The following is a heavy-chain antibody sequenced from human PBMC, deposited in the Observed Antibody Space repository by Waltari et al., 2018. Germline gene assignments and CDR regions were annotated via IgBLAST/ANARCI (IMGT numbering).Heavy chain of an antibody. CDR2: ITSSSSAM. J-gene: IGHJ3*02. Sequence: EVQLLQSGGGLVRPGGSLNLSCLASGFPLRDYEMNWVRQAPGKGLQWVSYITSSSSAMYYADSVKGRFTISRDNDKNSLYLQLNNLKAEDTAIYYCARENYGAFDAFDIWGQGTLVTVSS. CDR3: ARENYGAFDAFDI. CDR1: GFPLRDYE. D-gene: IGHD4-17*01. V-gene: IGHV3-48*03.